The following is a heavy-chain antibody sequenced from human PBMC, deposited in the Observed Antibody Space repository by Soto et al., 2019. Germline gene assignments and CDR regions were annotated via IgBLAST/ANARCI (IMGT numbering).Heavy chain of an antibody. CDR2: IIPILGIA. CDR3: ARGRSCRGGSCYPPPDY. Sequence: QVQLVQSGAEVKKPGSSVKVSCKASGGTFSSYTISWVRQAPGQGLEWMGRIIPILGIANYAQKFQGRVTITGDKATRTSYMGRSSLRSEDMAVYYWARGRSCRGGSCYPPPDYWGQGTLVTVSS. CDR1: GGTFSSYT. D-gene: IGHD2-15*01. V-gene: IGHV1-69*02. J-gene: IGHJ4*02.